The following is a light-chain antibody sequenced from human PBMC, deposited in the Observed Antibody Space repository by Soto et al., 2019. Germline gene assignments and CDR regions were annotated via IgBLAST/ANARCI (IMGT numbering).Light chain of an antibody. Sequence: DIQMTQSPSTLSASVGDRVTITCRSSQSINTWLAWYQLKPGRAPKLLIYKASTLESGVSSRFSGSGSGTEFTHTITSLQPDDFATYYCQQYQTYSQFGQGTKVEIK. J-gene: IGKJ1*01. CDR1: QSINTW. V-gene: IGKV1-5*03. CDR2: KAS. CDR3: QQYQTYSQ.